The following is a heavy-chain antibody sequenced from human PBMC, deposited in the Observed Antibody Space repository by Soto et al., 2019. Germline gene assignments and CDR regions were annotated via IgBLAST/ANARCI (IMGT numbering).Heavy chain of an antibody. CDR2: IDPSDSYT. J-gene: IGHJ6*02. D-gene: IGHD2-2*01. CDR1: GYSFTSYW. CDR3: ARRLGYCSSTSCYYYYGMDV. Sequence: GESLKISCKGSGYSFTSYWISWVRQMPGKGLEWMGRIDPSDSYTNYSPSFQGHVTISADKSISTAYLQWSSLKASDTAMYYCARRLGYCSSTSCYYYYGMDVWGQGTTVTVSS. V-gene: IGHV5-10-1*01.